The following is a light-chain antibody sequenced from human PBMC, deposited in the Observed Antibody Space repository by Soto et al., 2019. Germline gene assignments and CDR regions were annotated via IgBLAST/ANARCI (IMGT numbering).Light chain of an antibody. Sequence: QSALTQPASVSGSTGQSITISCTGSSSDIGHYNFVPWYQHHPGKAPKLIIYDVSDRPSGVSNRFSGSKSGNTASLTISGLQAEDEADYYCSSYATNRDVLFGGGTKLTVL. V-gene: IGLV2-14*03. CDR1: SSDIGHYNF. J-gene: IGLJ2*01. CDR2: DVS. CDR3: SSYATNRDVL.